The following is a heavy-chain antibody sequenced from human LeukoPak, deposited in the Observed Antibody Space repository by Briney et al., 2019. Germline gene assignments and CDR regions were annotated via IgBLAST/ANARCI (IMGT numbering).Heavy chain of an antibody. CDR1: GGPISSSSYY. J-gene: IGHJ4*02. CDR3: ARHLIPTVPYSPFDY. V-gene: IGHV4-39*01. CDR2: IFYSGNT. Sequence: SETLSLTCTVSGGPISSSSYYWGWIRQPPGEGLEWIGTIFYSGNTYYNPSLKSRVTISVDTSKNQFSLKVSSVTAADTAVYYCARHLIPTVPYSPFDYWGQGTLVTVSS. D-gene: IGHD2-21*01.